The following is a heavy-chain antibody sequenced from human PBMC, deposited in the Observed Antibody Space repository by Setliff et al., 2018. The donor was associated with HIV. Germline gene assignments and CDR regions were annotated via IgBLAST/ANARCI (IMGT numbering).Heavy chain of an antibody. CDR1: GGSFSGYY. V-gene: IGHV4-34*01. Sequence: PSETLSLTCAVYGGSFSGYYWSWIRQTPGKGLERIGEIDHSGGTKYNPSLKSRVTISLDTSKNQFSLKLSSVTAADTAVYYCARHPTNWGSVGDYYYSIDVWGKGTTVTVSS. D-gene: IGHD7-27*01. J-gene: IGHJ6*03. CDR3: ARHPTNWGSVGDYYYSIDV. CDR2: IDHSGGT.